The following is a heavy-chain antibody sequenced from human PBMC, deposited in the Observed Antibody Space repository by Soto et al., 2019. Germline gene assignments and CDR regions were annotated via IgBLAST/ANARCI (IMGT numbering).Heavy chain of an antibody. CDR1: SGSVSSGTYY. V-gene: IGHV4-61*01. J-gene: IGHJ1*01. Sequence: QVQLQESGPGLVKPSETLSLTCSVSSGSVSSGTYYWSWILQPPGRGLEWIGHIYSSGSTNYNPSLKSRVTISVDTSKNQFSLILSSVTAADTAMYYCARDMEAAGYQYWGQGTLVTVSS. D-gene: IGHD2-2*03. CDR2: IYSSGST. CDR3: ARDMEAAGYQY.